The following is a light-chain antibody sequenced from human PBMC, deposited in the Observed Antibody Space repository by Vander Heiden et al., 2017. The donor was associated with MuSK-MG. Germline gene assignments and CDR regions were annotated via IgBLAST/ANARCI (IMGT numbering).Light chain of an antibody. CDR3: QQYYRYPGT. CDR2: AAS. J-gene: IGKJ1*01. CDR1: QGISSY. V-gene: IGKV1-8*01. Sequence: AIRMTQSPSSFSASTGDRVTITCRASQGISSYLAWYQQKPGKAPNLLIYAASTLQSGVPSRVSGSGSGTDFTLTIRCLQSEDLATYYCQQYYRYPGTFGQGTKVEIK.